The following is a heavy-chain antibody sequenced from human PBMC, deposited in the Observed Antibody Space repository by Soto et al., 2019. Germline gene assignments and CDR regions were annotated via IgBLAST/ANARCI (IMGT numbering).Heavy chain of an antibody. CDR1: GYTFTGYY. D-gene: IGHD3-22*01. CDR2: INPNSGGT. V-gene: IGHV1-2*04. J-gene: IGHJ4*02. Sequence: ASVKVSCKASGYTFTGYYMHWVRQAPGQGLEWMGWINPNSGGTNYAQKFQGWVTMTRDTSISTAYMELSRLRSDDTAVYYCARVGLPYYYDGGVFYYFDSGGQGPRDTVSS. CDR3: ARVGLPYYYDGGVFYYFDS.